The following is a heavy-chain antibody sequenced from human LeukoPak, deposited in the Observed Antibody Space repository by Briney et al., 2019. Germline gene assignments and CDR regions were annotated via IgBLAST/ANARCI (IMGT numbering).Heavy chain of an antibody. CDR3: ARPHYGDYGHFDY. CDR1: GYTFTGYY. J-gene: IGHJ4*02. D-gene: IGHD4-17*01. V-gene: IGHV1-46*01. Sequence: ASVKASCKASGYTFTGYYMHWVRQAPGQGLEWMGIINPSGGSTSYTQKFQGRVTMTRDTSTSTVYMELSSLRSEDTAVYYCARPHYGDYGHFDYWGQGTLVTVSS. CDR2: INPSGGST.